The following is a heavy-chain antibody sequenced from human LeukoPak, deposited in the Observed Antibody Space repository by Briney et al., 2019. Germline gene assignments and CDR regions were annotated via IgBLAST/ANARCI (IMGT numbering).Heavy chain of an antibody. Sequence: KPSETLSLTCIVSGGSISSGSYYWSWIRQPAGKGLEWIGRVFTSGSTDYNPSFKSRVTISVDTSKKQVSLRLSSVTAADTAVYYCARAGFLRGSSLFDIWGQGTMVTVSS. J-gene: IGHJ3*02. CDR2: VFTSGST. D-gene: IGHD3-3*01. CDR1: GGSISSGSYY. CDR3: ARAGFLRGSSLFDI. V-gene: IGHV4-61*02.